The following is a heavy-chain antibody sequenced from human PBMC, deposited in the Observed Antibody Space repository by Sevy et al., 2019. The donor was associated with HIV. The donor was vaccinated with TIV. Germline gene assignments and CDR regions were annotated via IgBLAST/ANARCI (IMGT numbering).Heavy chain of an antibody. CDR2: INYSGST. CDR3: ARDNDYGGNLEGFGI. V-gene: IGHV4-59*01. CDR1: GGSISGYY. J-gene: IGHJ3*02. D-gene: IGHD4-17*01. Sequence: SETLSLTCTVSGGSISGYYWNWIRQPPGKGLEWIGYINYSGSTNYNPSLKSRVTISVDTSKNQFSLKLSSVTAADTAVYYCARDNDYGGNLEGFGIWGQGTMVTVSS.